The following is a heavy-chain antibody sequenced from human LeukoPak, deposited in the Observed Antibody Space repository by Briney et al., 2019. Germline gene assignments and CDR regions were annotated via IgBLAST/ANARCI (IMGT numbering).Heavy chain of an antibody. CDR3: AKTRPLDSSSWSHGDY. CDR1: GFTFSSYA. J-gene: IGHJ4*02. D-gene: IGHD6-13*01. V-gene: IGHV3-23*01. CDR2: ISGSGDST. Sequence: GESLRLSCAASGFTFSSYAMSWVRQAPGKGLEWVSAISGSGDSTYYGDSVKGRFTISRDNSKNTLYLQMNSLRAEDTAVYYCAKTRPLDSSSWSHGDYWGQGTLVTVSS.